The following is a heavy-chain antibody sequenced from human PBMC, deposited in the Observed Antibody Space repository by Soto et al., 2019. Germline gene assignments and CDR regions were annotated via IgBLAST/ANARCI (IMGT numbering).Heavy chain of an antibody. CDR2: INHSGST. J-gene: IGHJ4*02. CDR3: ARGSHRLHSYDSSGFYHYVDY. V-gene: IGHV4-34*01. D-gene: IGHD3-22*01. Sequence: PSETLSLTCAVYGGSLSDYHWTWIRQPPGKGLEWIGEINHSGSTNYTPSLGSRVTISIDTSKNRFSLKLSSVTAADTAVYYCARGSHRLHSYDSSGFYHYVDYWGQGALVTVSS. CDR1: GGSLSDYH.